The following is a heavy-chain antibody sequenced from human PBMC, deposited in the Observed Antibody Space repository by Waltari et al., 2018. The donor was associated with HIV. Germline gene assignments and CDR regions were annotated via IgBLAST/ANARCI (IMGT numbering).Heavy chain of an antibody. CDR2: ALYTRRPDLFTGQF. Sequence: QVQLQESGPGFVKPSATLSLIGNVSGGPIASIDSFWGWIRRSPEMALPLVGSALYTRRPDLFTGQFFAKSSLKSRVALSVDTSKNQVSLRLTSVTAADTGLYYCVRHAAEFRPDFGWILAGVFEPWGLGTQVIVS. V-gene: IGHV4-39*01. D-gene: IGHD6-19*01. CDR3: VRHAAEFRPDFGWILAGVFEP. CDR1: GGPIASIDSF. J-gene: IGHJ1*01.